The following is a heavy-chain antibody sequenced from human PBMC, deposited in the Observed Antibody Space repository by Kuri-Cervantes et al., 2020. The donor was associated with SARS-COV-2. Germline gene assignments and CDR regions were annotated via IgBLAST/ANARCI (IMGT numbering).Heavy chain of an antibody. D-gene: IGHD5-12*01. Sequence: SETLSLTCTVSGGSISSGSYYWSWIRQPAGKGLEWIGRIYTSGSTNYNPSLKSRVTISVDTSKNQFSLKLSSVTAADTAVYYCARGDIVATSAYFDYWGQGTLVTVSS. CDR3: ARGDIVATSAYFDY. V-gene: IGHV4-61*02. CDR1: GGSISSGSYY. J-gene: IGHJ4*02. CDR2: IYTSGST.